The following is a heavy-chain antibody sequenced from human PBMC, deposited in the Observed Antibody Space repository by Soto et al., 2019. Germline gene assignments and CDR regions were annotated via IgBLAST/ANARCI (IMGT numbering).Heavy chain of an antibody. CDR3: ASTVGVVAATPELSPATGAFDY. CDR1: GGSISSYY. Sequence: QVQLQESGPGLVKPSATLSLTCTVSGGSISSYYWSWIRQPPGKGLEWIGYIYYSGSTNYNPSLKRRVTISVDTSKNQFSLKLSSVTAADTAEYYCASTVGVVAATPELSPATGAFDYRGQGTLVTLSS. V-gene: IGHV4-59*08. CDR2: IYYSGST. D-gene: IGHD2-15*01. J-gene: IGHJ4*02.